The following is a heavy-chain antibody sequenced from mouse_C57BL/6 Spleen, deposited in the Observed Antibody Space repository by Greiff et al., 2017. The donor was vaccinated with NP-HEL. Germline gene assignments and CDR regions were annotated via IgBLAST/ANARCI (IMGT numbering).Heavy chain of an antibody. J-gene: IGHJ3*01. CDR2: IDPSDSYT. CDR1: GYTFTSYW. Sequence: QVQLQQPGAELVMPGASVKLSCKASGYTFTSYWMHWVKQRPGQGLEWIGEIDPSDSYTNYNQKFKGKSTLTVDKSSSTAYMQLSSLTSEDSAVYYCARSTGAWFAYWGQGTLVTVS. V-gene: IGHV1-69*01. CDR3: ARSTGAWFAY. D-gene: IGHD4-1*02.